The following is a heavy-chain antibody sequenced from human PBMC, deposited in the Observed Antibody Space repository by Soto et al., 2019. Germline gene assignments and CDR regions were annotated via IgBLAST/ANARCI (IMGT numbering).Heavy chain of an antibody. D-gene: IGHD1-26*01. Sequence: SETLSLTCAVYGGSFSGYYWSWIRQPPGKGLEWIGEINHSGSTNYNPSLKSRVTISVDTSKNQFSLKLSSVTAEDTAVYYCAKQFSGSPTGLFDYWGQGTLVTVSS. J-gene: IGHJ4*02. CDR2: INHSGST. CDR3: AKQFSGSPTGLFDY. CDR1: GGSFSGYY. V-gene: IGHV4-34*01.